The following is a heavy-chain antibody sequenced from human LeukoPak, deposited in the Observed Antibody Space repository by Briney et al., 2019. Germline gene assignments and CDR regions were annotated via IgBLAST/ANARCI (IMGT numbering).Heavy chain of an antibody. V-gene: IGHV3-23*01. CDR3: AKEKGYCSGGSCYADAFDI. CDR2: ISGSGGST. J-gene: IGHJ3*02. CDR1: GFTFSSYA. D-gene: IGHD2-15*01. Sequence: GGSLRLSCAASGFTFSSYAMSWVRQAPGKGLEWVSAISGSGGSTYYADSVKGRFTISRDNSKNTLYLQMNSLRAEDTAVYYCAKEKGYCSGGSCYADAFDIWGQGTMVTVSS.